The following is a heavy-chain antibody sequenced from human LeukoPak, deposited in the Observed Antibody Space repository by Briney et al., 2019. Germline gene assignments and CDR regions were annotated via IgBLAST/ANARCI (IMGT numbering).Heavy chain of an antibody. CDR2: LSFDGSNE. V-gene: IGHV3-30*03. CDR3: AREEHDYVWGSYRYYYYYGIDV. CDR1: GFTFSSYG. J-gene: IGHJ6*02. Sequence: GRSLRLPCAASGFTFSSYGMHWVRQSPGRGLEWVSFLSFDGSNEFYADSLKGRFTISRDNSKDTLYLQMDSLRAEDTALYYCAREEHDYVWGSYRYYYYYGIDVWGQGTTVTVSS. D-gene: IGHD3-16*02.